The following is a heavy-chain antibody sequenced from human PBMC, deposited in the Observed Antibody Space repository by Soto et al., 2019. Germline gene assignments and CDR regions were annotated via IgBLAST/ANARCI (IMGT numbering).Heavy chain of an antibody. CDR2: IWYDGSNK. CDR3: ARDRSTALDI. V-gene: IGHV3-33*01. D-gene: IGHD3-16*02. Sequence: GGSLRLSCAASGFTFSSYGMHLVRQAPGKGLEWVAVIWYDGSNKYYADSVKGRFTISRDNSKNTLYLQMNSLRAEDTAVYYFARDRSTALDIWGQGTMVTVSS. J-gene: IGHJ3*02. CDR1: GFTFSSYG.